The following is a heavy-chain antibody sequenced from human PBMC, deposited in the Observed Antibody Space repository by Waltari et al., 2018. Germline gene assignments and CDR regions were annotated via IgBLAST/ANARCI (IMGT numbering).Heavy chain of an antibody. CDR3: ARGVGSYYSFDY. J-gene: IGHJ4*02. Sequence: QVQLVESGGGVVQPGRSLRLSCAASGFTFSSYGMHWVRQAPGKGMEWVAVIWYDGSNKYYPDAVKGRFTISRDNSKNTLYLQMNSLRAEDTAVYYCARGVGSYYSFDYWGQGTLVTVSS. D-gene: IGHD1-26*01. V-gene: IGHV3-33*01. CDR1: GFTFSSYG. CDR2: IWYDGSNK.